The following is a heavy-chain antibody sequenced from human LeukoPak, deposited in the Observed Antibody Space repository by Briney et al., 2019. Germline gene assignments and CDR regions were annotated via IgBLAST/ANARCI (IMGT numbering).Heavy chain of an antibody. D-gene: IGHD4-17*01. J-gene: IGHJ4*02. CDR1: GFTFTSYT. CDR3: ARGGFGDYSPLDY. CDR2: ISSSTDYI. Sequence: GGSLRLSCAPSGFTFTSYTMNWVRQAPGKGLEWVSSISSSTDYIYYADSLKGRFTISRDNAKNSLYLQMNSLRAEDTAVYYCARGGFGDYSPLDYWGQGTLVTVSS. V-gene: IGHV3-21*01.